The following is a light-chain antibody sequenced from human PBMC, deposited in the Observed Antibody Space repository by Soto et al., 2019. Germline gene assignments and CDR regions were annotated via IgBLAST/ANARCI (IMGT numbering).Light chain of an antibody. J-gene: IGLJ2*01. V-gene: IGLV4-60*02. CDR3: ETWDTNVVV. CDR1: SGHSTYI. Sequence: QLVLTQSSSASASLGSSVKLTCTLSSGHSTYIIAWHQQQPGKAPRYLMKLEGSGSYNKGSGIPDRFSGSSSGADRYLTISNLQFEDEADYYCETWDTNVVVFGGGTKVTLL. CDR2: LEGSGSY.